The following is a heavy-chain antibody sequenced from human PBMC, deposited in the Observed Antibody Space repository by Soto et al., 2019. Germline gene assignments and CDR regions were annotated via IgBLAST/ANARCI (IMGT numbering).Heavy chain of an antibody. D-gene: IGHD3-3*01. CDR2: IIPIFGTA. Sequence: QVQLVQSGAEVKKPGSSVKVSCKASGGTFSSYAISWVRQAPGQGLEWMGGIIPIFGTANYAQKFQGRVTITADESTSTAYMELSILRSEDTAVYYCARAGDDFWSGYYTGWFDPWGQGTLVTVSS. CDR3: ARAGDDFWSGYYTGWFDP. CDR1: GGTFSSYA. V-gene: IGHV1-69*12. J-gene: IGHJ5*02.